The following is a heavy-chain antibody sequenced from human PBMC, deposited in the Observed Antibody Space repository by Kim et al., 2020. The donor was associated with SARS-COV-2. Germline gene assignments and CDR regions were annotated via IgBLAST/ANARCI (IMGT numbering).Heavy chain of an antibody. J-gene: IGHJ3*02. CDR3: ARVPPGIAAAVVAFDI. D-gene: IGHD6-13*01. CDR2: ISAYNGNT. CDR1: GYTFTSYG. V-gene: IGHV1-18*01. Sequence: ASVKVSCKASGYTFTSYGISWVRQAPGQGLEWMGWISAYNGNTNYAQKLQGRVTMTTDTSTSTAYMELRSLRSDDTAVYYCARVPPGIAAAVVAFDIWGQGTMVTVSS.